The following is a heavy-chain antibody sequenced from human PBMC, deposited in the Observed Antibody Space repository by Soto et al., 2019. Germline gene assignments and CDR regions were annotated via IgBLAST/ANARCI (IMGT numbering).Heavy chain of an antibody. CDR1: GGSISSYY. D-gene: IGHD3-3*01. CDR2: IYYSGST. J-gene: IGHJ6*03. Sequence: SETLSLTCTVSGGSISSYYWSWIRQPPGKGLEWIGYIYYSGSTNYNPSLKSRVTISVDTSKNQFSLKLSSVTAADTAVYYCARTHYDFWSGHLNYYYYMDVWGKGTTVTVSS. CDR3: ARTHYDFWSGHLNYYYYMDV. V-gene: IGHV4-59*08.